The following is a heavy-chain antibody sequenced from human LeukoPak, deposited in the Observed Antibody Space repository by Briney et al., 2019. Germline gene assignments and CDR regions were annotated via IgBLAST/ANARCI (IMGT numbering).Heavy chain of an antibody. J-gene: IGHJ4*02. Sequence: KPSETLSLTCTVSGGSISSYYWSWIRQPPGKGLEWIGYIYYSGSTNYNPSLKSRVTISVDTSKNRFSLKLSSVTAADTAVYYCARVSSSWYRVLDYWGQGTLVTVSS. CDR3: ARVSSSWYRVLDY. V-gene: IGHV4-59*01. CDR2: IYYSGST. D-gene: IGHD6-13*01. CDR1: GGSISSYY.